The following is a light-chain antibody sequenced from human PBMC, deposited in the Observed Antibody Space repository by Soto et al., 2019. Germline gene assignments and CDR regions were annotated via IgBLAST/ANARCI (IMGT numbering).Light chain of an antibody. CDR2: GAS. Sequence: EIVMKQSPATLSVSPGERATLSCRASQSVSSNLAWYQQKPGQAPRLLIYGASTRATGIPARFSGGGSGTEFTLTIRSLQSEDFAVYYGQQYNNWPLYTFGQGTKLEIK. CDR1: QSVSSN. CDR3: QQYNNWPLYT. V-gene: IGKV3-15*01. J-gene: IGKJ2*01.